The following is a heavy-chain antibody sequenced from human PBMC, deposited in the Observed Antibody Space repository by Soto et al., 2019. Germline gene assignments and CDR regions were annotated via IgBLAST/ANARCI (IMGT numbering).Heavy chain of an antibody. CDR2: INHSGST. V-gene: IGHV4-34*01. CDR3: ARGTSYYGSGSYYDWFDP. CDR1: GGSFSGYY. J-gene: IGHJ5*02. Sequence: LSLTCAVYGGSFSGYYWSWIRQPPGKGLEWIGEINHSGSTNYNPSLKSRVTISVDTSKNQFSLKLSSVTAADTAVYYCARGTSYYGSGSYYDWFDPWGQGTLVTVSS. D-gene: IGHD3-10*01.